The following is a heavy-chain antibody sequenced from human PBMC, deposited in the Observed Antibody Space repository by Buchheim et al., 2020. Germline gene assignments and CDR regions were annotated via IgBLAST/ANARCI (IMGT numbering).Heavy chain of an antibody. CDR1: GFTFSDYY. D-gene: IGHD2/OR15-2a*01. V-gene: IGHV3-7*01. CDR2: IKEDGTEV. J-gene: IGHJ4*02. CDR3: VRFGIVPPIYYFDY. Sequence: VQLVESGGGLVKPGGSLRLSCAASGFTFSDYYMSWIRQAPGKGLEWVANIKEDGTEVHFVDSVKGRFFISRDNARNSLYLQLNSLRVEDSAMYYCVRFGIVPPIYYFDYWGQGT.